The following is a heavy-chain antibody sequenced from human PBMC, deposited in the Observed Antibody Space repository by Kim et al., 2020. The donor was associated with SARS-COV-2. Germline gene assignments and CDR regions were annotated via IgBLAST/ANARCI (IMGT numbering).Heavy chain of an antibody. Sequence: SESTNYNPPLKTRVTISVDTSKNQFSLKLSSVTAADTAVYYCARGRQLDYWGQGTLVTVSS. V-gene: IGHV4-59*09. CDR2: SEST. D-gene: IGHD6-13*01. J-gene: IGHJ4*02. CDR3: ARGRQLDY.